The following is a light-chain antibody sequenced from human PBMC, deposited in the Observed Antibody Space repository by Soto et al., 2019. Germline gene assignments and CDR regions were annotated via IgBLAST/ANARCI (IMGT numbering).Light chain of an antibody. CDR1: SFNIGSNY. J-gene: IGLJ1*01. CDR3: AAWDGSMSVSYV. V-gene: IGLV1-47*01. Sequence: QSALTQPPSASGTPGQRVTISCSGSSFNIGSNYVYWYQQLPGTAPKLLIYKNNQRPSGVPDRFSGSKSGTSVSLAISGLRSEDEADNYCAAWDGSMSVSYVFGTGTKVTVL. CDR2: KNN.